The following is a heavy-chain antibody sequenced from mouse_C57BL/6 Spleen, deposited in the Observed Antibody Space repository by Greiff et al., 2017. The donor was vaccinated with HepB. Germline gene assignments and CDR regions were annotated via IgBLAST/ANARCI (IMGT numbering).Heavy chain of an antibody. D-gene: IGHD2-4*01. CDR3: ARVITSGYFDY. Sequence: DVMLVESGGDLVKPGGSLKLSCAASGFTFSSYGMSWVRQTPDKRLEWVATISSGGSYTYYPDSVKGRFTISRDNSKNTLYLQMSSLKSEDTAMYYCARVITSGYFDYWGQGTTLTVSS. CDR1: GFTFSSYG. V-gene: IGHV5-6*02. CDR2: ISSGGSYT. J-gene: IGHJ2*01.